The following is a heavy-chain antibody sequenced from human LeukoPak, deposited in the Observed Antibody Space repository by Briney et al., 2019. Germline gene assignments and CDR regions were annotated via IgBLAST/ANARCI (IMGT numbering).Heavy chain of an antibody. V-gene: IGHV1-18*01. J-gene: IGHJ6*02. CDR3: ARDEVTIFGVVIVNYYYGMDV. CDR1: GYTFTSYG. CDR2: ISAYNGNT. D-gene: IGHD3-3*01. Sequence: ASVKVSCKASGYTFTSYGISWVRQAPGQGLEWMGWISAYNGNTNYAQKLQGRVTMTTDTSTSTAYMELGSLRSDDTAVYYCARDEVTIFGVVIVNYYYGMDVWGQGTTVTVSS.